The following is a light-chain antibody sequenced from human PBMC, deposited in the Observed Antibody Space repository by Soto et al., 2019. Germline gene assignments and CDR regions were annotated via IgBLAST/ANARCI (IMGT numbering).Light chain of an antibody. CDR3: QQRHMWPIT. Sequence: EVVLTHSPFTLCLSPGERATLSCRASQSFRGLLAWYQQKPGQAPRLLIYDAYNRATGIPPRFSGSGSGTDFTLTISSLEPEDSAVYYCQQRHMWPITFGQGTRLEIK. J-gene: IGKJ5*01. CDR2: DAY. CDR1: QSFRGL. V-gene: IGKV3-11*01.